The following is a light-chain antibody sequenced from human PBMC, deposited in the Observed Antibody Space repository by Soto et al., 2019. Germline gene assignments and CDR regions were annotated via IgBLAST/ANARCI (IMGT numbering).Light chain of an antibody. J-gene: IGKJ5*01. CDR3: QQAYSFPIT. CDR2: AAS. V-gene: IGKV1D-12*01. Sequence: DIQVTQSPSSVSASVGDRVTITCRASQDIAAYLAWYQHKPGRAPELLIHAASSLQSGVPSRFSGSGSGTDFTLTINSLQPEDFATYYCQQAYSFPITFGQATRLEIK. CDR1: QDIAAY.